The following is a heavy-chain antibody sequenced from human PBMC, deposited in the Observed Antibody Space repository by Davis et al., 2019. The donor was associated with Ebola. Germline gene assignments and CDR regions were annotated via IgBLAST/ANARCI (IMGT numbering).Heavy chain of an antibody. D-gene: IGHD3-10*01. J-gene: IGHJ6*04. V-gene: IGHV3-74*01. CDR1: GFTFSSYW. CDR3: AKVNYYGSGSYKVYYYGMDV. Sequence: GESLKISCAASGFTFSSYWMSWVRQAPGKGLVWVSRINSDGSSTSYADSVKGRFTISRDNSKNTLYLQMNSLRAEDTAVYYCAKVNYYGSGSYKVYYYGMDVWGKGTTVTVSS. CDR2: INSDGSST.